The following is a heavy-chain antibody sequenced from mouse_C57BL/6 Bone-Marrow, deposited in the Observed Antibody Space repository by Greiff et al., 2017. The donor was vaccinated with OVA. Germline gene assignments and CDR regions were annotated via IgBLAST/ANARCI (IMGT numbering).Heavy chain of an antibody. J-gene: IGHJ1*03. CDR1: GYTFTSYW. CDR3: ARDLYYYGSSYWYFDV. D-gene: IGHD1-1*01. CDR2: IDPSDSYT. V-gene: IGHV1-69*01. Sequence: QVQLQQPGAELVMPGASVKLSCKASGYTFTSYWMHWVKQRPGQGLEWIGEIDPSDSYTNYNQKFKGKSTLTVDKSSSTAYMQLSSLTSEDSAVYYCARDLYYYGSSYWYFDVLGTGTTVTVSS.